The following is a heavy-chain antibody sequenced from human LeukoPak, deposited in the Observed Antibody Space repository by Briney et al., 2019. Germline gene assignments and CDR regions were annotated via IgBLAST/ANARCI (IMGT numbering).Heavy chain of an antibody. CDR3: ARTNLGSGWRFDY. J-gene: IGHJ4*02. CDR2: ISSSSSHT. CDR1: EFAFSGFY. D-gene: IGHD6-19*01. V-gene: IGHV3-11*06. Sequence: GGSLRLSCGASEFAFSGFYMTWIRQAPGKGLEWVSYISSSSSHTNYADSVKGRFTISRDNAKNSLYLQMNSLRAEDTAVYYCARTNLGSGWRFDYWGQGTLVTVSS.